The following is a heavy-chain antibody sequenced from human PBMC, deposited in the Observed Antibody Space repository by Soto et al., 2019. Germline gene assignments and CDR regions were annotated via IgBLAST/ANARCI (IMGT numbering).Heavy chain of an antibody. D-gene: IGHD6-13*01. V-gene: IGHV4-30-2*01. J-gene: IGHJ6*02. CDR1: GASISSVGYS. CDR2: IYDSGST. Sequence: QSLTCAVSGASISSVGYSWSWIGQPPGKGLEWIGYIYDSGSTYYNPSLKSRVTISVDRSKNQFSLKLSSVTAADTAVYYCARDRIAAAGPGWYYYGTDVWGQGTTVTVSS. CDR3: ARDRIAAAGPGWYYYGTDV.